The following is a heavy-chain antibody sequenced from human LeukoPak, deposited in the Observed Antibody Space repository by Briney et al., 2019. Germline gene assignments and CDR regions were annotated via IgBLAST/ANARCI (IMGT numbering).Heavy chain of an antibody. CDR3: ARSDRMIVVVNYYYGMDV. J-gene: IGHJ6*02. CDR2: IIPILGIA. CDR1: GGTFSSYA. Sequence: ASVKVSCKASGGTFSSYAISWVRQASGQGLEWMGRIIPILGIANYAQKFQGRVTITADKSTSTAYMELSSLRSEDTAVYYCARSDRMIVVVNYYYGMDVWGQGTTVTVSS. D-gene: IGHD3-22*01. V-gene: IGHV1-69*04.